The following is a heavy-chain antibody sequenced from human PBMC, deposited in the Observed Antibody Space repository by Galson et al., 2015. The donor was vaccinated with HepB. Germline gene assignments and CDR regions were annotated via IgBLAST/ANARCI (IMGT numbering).Heavy chain of an antibody. CDR3: ARYSNYSHDAFDI. CDR2: ISTSSTY. J-gene: IGHJ3*02. Sequence: SLRLSCAASGFTVSSYTMNWVRQAPGKGLEWVSSISTSSTYADSVKGRFTISRDNAKNSLYLQLNSLRAEDTAVYYCARYSNYSHDAFDIWGQGTMVTVSS. D-gene: IGHD4-11*01. V-gene: IGHV3-21*01. CDR1: GFTVSSYT.